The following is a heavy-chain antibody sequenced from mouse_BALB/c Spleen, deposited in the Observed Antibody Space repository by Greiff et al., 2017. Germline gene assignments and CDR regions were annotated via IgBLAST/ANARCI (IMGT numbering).Heavy chain of an antibody. CDR2: ISSGGSYT. D-gene: IGHD1-1*01. CDR1: GFTFSRYA. J-gene: IGHJ4*01. Sequence: EVQLLQSGGGLVKPGGSLKLSCAASGFTFSRYAMSWVRQSPEKRLEWVAEISSGGSYTYYPDTVTGRFTISRDNAKNTLDLEMSSLMTEDTAMYYCARVYYYGRNYRMDYWGQGTSVTVSS. CDR3: ARVYYYGRNYRMDY. V-gene: IGHV5-9-4*01.